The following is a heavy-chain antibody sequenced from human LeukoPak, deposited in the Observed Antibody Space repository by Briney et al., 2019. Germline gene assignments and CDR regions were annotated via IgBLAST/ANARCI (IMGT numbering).Heavy chain of an antibody. D-gene: IGHD5-12*01. V-gene: IGHV3-9*01. Sequence: GGSLRLSCAASGFTFSSYEMNWVRQAPGKGLEWVSGISWNSETIGYADSVKGRFTISRDNAKNSLYLQMNSLRAEDTALYYCATNGGGDSGYGNFDYWGQGTLVTVSS. J-gene: IGHJ4*02. CDR2: ISWNSETI. CDR1: GFTFSSYE. CDR3: ATNGGGDSGYGNFDY.